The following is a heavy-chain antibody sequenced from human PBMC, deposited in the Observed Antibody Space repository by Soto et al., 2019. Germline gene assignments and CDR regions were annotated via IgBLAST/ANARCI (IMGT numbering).Heavy chain of an antibody. J-gene: IGHJ4*02. CDR3: TTDIETWDSSGYYNDY. D-gene: IGHD3-22*01. Sequence: GGSLRLSCAASGFTFSNAWMNWVRQAPGKGLEWVGRIKSKNDGGTTDYAAPVKGRFTISRNDSKNTLYLQMNSLKTEDTALYYCTTDIETWDSSGYYNDYWGQGTLVTVSS. V-gene: IGHV3-15*07. CDR1: GFTFSNAW. CDR2: IKSKNDGGTT.